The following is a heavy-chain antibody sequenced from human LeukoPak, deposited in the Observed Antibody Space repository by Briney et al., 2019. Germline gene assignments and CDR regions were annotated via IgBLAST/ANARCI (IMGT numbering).Heavy chain of an antibody. D-gene: IGHD6-6*01. CDR1: GGSISSHY. CDR3: ARVDRIAARPGYFDY. V-gene: IGHV4-59*11. Sequence: PSETLSLTCTVSGGSISSHYWSWIRQPPGKGLEWIGYIYYSGCTNYNPSLKSRVTISVDTSKNQFSLKLSSVTAADTAVYYCARVDRIAARPGYFDYWGQGTLVTVSS. CDR2: IYYSGCT. J-gene: IGHJ4*02.